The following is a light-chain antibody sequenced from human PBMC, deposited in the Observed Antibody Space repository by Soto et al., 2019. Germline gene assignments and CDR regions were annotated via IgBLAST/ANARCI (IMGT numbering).Light chain of an antibody. V-gene: IGKV1-39*01. J-gene: IGKJ2*01. Sequence: DIQMTQSPSSLSASVGARVTFTCRSSQTISTYLNWSQQKTGTTPMLLINGTTFLQRTVPCRSSGSRSGTDFTLTISSLQPEDFGTCYCQQSYRTPPTVGQGTKVDIK. CDR2: GTT. CDR1: QTISTY. CDR3: QQSYRTPPT.